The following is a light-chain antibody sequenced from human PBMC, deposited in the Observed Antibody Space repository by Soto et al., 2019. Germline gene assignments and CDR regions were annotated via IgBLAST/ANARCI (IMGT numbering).Light chain of an antibody. CDR3: QQLKSYPIT. J-gene: IGKJ1*01. Sequence: DIQLTQSPSFLSASVGDRVTITCRASQATRSYLAWYQQKPGKAPKLLIYAASTLQSGVPSRFSGSGSGTEFTLTISSLQPEDFAIYYCQQLKSYPITFGQGTKVDIK. V-gene: IGKV1-9*01. CDR2: AAS. CDR1: QATRSY.